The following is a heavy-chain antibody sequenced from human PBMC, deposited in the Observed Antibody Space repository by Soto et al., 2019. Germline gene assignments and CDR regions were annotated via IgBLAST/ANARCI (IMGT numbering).Heavy chain of an antibody. J-gene: IGHJ5*01. D-gene: IGHD2-8*01. CDR1: GFAFSSYY. CDR3: ARDQTIGGCFDA. Sequence: TGGSLRLSCGASGFAFSSYYMHWVRQAPGKGLVWVSRINGDGSSTIYADSVKGRFTISRDNANNTVYLQMNSLRAEDTAVYYCARDQTIGGCFDAWGHGSLVTVSS. V-gene: IGHV3-74*01. CDR2: INGDGSST.